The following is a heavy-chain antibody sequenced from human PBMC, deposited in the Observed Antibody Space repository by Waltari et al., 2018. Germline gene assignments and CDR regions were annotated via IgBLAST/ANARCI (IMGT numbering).Heavy chain of an antibody. Sequence: EVQLVESGGGLVKPGGSLRLSCAASGFTFSSYSMNWVRQAPGKGLEWFSSISSSSSYIYYADSVKGRFTISRDNAKNSLYLQMNSLRAEDTAVYYCARDLFSSGWFDWYFDLWGRGTLVTVSS. J-gene: IGHJ2*01. D-gene: IGHD6-19*01. CDR3: ARDLFSSGWFDWYFDL. V-gene: IGHV3-21*01. CDR1: GFTFSSYS. CDR2: ISSSSSYI.